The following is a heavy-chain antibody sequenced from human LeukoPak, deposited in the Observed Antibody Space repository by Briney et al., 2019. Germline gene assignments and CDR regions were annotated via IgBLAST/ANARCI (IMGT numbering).Heavy chain of an antibody. CDR2: ISYDGSNK. Sequence: GGSLRLSCAASGFTFSSYGMHWVRQAPGKGLEWVAVISYDGSNKYYADSVKGRFTISRDNSKNTLYLQMNSLRAEDTAVYYCARGSLNYDFWSGPYFDYWGQGTLVTVSS. V-gene: IGHV3-30*03. CDR1: GFTFSSYG. J-gene: IGHJ4*02. CDR3: ARGSLNYDFWSGPYFDY. D-gene: IGHD3-3*01.